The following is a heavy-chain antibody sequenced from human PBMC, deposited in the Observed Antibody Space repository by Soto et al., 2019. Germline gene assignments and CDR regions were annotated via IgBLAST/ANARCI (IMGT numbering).Heavy chain of an antibody. Sequence: QVQLQESGPGLVKPSQTLSLTCIVSGGSISSNDFYWSWIRQHPGKGLEWIGYIYYSGNTYYNPXXXXXXXXXXXXXXXXXXXXXXXXXXXXXXXXXXXXXXXXXXXXFDPWGQGTLVTVSS. CDR1: GGSISSNDFY. CDR3: XXXXXXXXXXFDP. J-gene: IGHJ5*02. CDR2: IYYSGNT. V-gene: IGHV4-30-4*08.